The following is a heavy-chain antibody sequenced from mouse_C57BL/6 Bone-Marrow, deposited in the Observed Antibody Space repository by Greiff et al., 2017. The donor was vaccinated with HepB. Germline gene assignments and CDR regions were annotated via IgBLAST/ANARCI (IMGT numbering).Heavy chain of an antibody. CDR3: ARGASSYGYFDV. CDR2: IDPSDSYT. V-gene: IGHV1-69*01. Sequence: QVQLQQPGAELVMPGASVKLSCKASGYTFTSYWMHWVKQRPGQGLEWIGEIDPSDSYTNYNQKFKGKSTLTVDKSSSTAYMQLSSLTSEDSEVYYCARGASSYGYFDVWGTGTTVTVSS. J-gene: IGHJ1*03. D-gene: IGHD1-1*01. CDR1: GYTFTSYW.